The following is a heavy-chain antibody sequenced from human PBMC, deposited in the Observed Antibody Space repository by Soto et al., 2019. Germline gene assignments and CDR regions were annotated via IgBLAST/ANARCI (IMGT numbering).Heavy chain of an antibody. Sequence: SETLSLTCTVSGGSISSYYWSWIRQPPGKGLEWIGYIYYSGSTNYNPSLKSRVTISVDTSKNQFSLKLSSVTAADTAVYYCARHVVGSYYYYYYMDVWGKGTTVAVSS. V-gene: IGHV4-59*08. D-gene: IGHD2-2*01. CDR1: GGSISSYY. CDR2: IYYSGST. CDR3: ARHVVGSYYYYYYMDV. J-gene: IGHJ6*03.